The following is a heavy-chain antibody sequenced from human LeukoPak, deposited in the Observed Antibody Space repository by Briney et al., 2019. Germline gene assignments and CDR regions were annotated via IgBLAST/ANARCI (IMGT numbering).Heavy chain of an antibody. CDR1: GFTFDDYA. D-gene: IGHD6-19*01. CDR2: ISWDGGST. V-gene: IGHV3-43D*03. CDR3: AKGTLDRQWLVRPLCDGMDV. Sequence: GGSLRLSCAASGFTFDDYAMHWVRQAPGKGLEWVSLISWDGGSTYYADSVKGRFTISRDDSKNSLYLQMNSLRAEDTALYYCAKGTLDRQWLVRPLCDGMDVWGQGTTVTVSS. J-gene: IGHJ6*02.